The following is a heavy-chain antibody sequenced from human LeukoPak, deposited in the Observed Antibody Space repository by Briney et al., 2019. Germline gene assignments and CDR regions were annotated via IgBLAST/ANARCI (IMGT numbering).Heavy chain of an antibody. Sequence: AGESLKISCKGSEYSFTNYWIGWVRQMPGKGLEWMGIIYPGDSDTKYSPSFQGLVIISVDKSISTAYLQWSSLKASDTAMYYCARPPHVDTAMDDYWGQGTLVTVSS. CDR3: ARPPHVDTAMDDY. V-gene: IGHV5-51*01. CDR1: EYSFTNYW. CDR2: IYPGDSDT. J-gene: IGHJ4*02. D-gene: IGHD5-18*01.